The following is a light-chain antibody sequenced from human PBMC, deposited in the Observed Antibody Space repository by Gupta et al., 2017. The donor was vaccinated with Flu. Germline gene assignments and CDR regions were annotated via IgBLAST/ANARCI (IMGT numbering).Light chain of an antibody. CDR2: DAS. CDR1: QSVSSY. J-gene: IGKJ4*01. Sequence: DIVLTQSPATLSLSPGQSATLSCRASQSVSSYLAWYQQKPGQAPRLLIYDASNRATGIPARFSGSGSGTDFTLTISSLEPENFAVYYCQQRSNWPPGSLTFGGGTKVEIK. CDR3: QQRSNWPPGSLT. V-gene: IGKV3-11*01.